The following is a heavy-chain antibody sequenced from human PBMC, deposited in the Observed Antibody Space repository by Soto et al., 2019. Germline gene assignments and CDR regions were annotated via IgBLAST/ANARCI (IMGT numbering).Heavy chain of an antibody. J-gene: IGHJ3*02. CDR3: ARGSIAAAGDAFDI. CDR2: IIPYSGTV. D-gene: IGHD6-13*01. Sequence: GASVKVSCKASGGTFSSYGLSWVRQAPGQGLEWVGGIIPYSGTVNYAQKFQGRVTITADESTSIAYMELSSLRSEDTAVYYCARGSIAAAGDAFDIWGQGTMVTVSS. CDR1: GGTFSSYG. V-gene: IGHV1-69*13.